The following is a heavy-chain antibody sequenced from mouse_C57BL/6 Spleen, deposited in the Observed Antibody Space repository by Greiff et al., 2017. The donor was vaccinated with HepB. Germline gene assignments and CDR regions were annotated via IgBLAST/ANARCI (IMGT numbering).Heavy chain of an antibody. D-gene: IGHD1-1*01. CDR2: IDPSDSYT. CDR1: GYTFTSYW. CDR3: ARYYYGVDY. Sequence: VQLQQPGAELVKPGASVKLSCKASGYTFTSYWMQWVKQRPGQGLEWIGEIDPSDSYTNYNQKFKGKATLTVDTSSSTAYMQLSSLTSEDSAVYYCARYYYGVDYWGQGTTLTVSS. J-gene: IGHJ2*01. V-gene: IGHV1-50*01.